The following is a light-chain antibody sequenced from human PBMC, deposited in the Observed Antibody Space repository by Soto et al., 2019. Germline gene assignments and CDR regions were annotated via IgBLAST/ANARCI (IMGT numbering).Light chain of an antibody. J-gene: IGLJ2*01. CDR3: AAWDDSLSGQV. Sequence: QSVLTQPPSASGTPGQRVTISCSGSSSNIGSNYVYWYQQLPGTAPKLLIYRNNQRPSGVPDRFSGSKSGTSASLAISGLPSEDEAEYYCAAWDDSLSGQVFGGGTKLTVL. CDR2: RNN. V-gene: IGLV1-47*01. CDR1: SSNIGSNY.